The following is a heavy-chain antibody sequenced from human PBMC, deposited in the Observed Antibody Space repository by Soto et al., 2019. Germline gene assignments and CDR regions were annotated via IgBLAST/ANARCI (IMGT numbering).Heavy chain of an antibody. V-gene: IGHV4-39*01. J-gene: IGHJ4*02. CDR3: ARLPSEWETSYFDY. D-gene: IGHD1-26*01. CDR1: GGSISNGYY. Sequence: KTSETLSLTCAVSGGSISNGYYWGWIRQPPGKGLEWIANIYYTGSTYYNPSLQSRVTISVDTSKNQFSLKLSSVTAAGTAVYYCARLPSEWETSYFDYWGQGTLVTVSS. CDR2: IYYTGST.